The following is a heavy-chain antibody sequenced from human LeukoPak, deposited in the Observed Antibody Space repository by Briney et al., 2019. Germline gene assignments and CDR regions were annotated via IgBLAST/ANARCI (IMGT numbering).Heavy chain of an antibody. V-gene: IGHV4-4*07. CDR3: ARDVTARRINWFDP. CDR1: GGSISSYY. CDR2: IYTSGST. D-gene: IGHD2-21*02. J-gene: IGHJ5*02. Sequence: SETLSLTCTVSGGSISSYYWSWIRQPAGKGLEWIGRIYTSGSTNYNPSLKSRVTMSVDTSKNQFSLKLSSVTAADTAVYYCARDVTARRINWFDPWGQGTLVTVSS.